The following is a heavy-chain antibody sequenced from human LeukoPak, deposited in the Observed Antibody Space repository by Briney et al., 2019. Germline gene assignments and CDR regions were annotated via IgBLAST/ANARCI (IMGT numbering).Heavy chain of an antibody. D-gene: IGHD2-15*01. CDR3: AKDSLYCSGGSCYSNSRPDY. J-gene: IGHJ4*02. CDR1: GFTVSSNY. Sequence: GGSLRLSCAASGFTVSSNYMSWVRQAPGKGLEWVSVIYSGGSTYYADSVKGRFTISRDNSKNTLYLQMNSLRAEDTAVYYCAKDSLYCSGGSCYSNSRPDYWGQGTLVTVSS. V-gene: IGHV3-66*02. CDR2: IYSGGST.